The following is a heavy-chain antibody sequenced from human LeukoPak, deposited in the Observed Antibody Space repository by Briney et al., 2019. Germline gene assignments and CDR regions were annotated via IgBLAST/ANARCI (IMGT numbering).Heavy chain of an antibody. CDR2: IYYSGST. CDR1: GGSISSGDYY. Sequence: SQTLSLTCTVSGGSISSGDYYWSWIPQPPGKGLEWIGDIYYSGSTYYNPSLKSRVTISVYTSKNHFSLRLSSVTAADTAVYYCARYCSGGSCYPYYYYGMDVWGQGTTVTVSS. CDR3: ARYCSGGSCYPYYYYGMDV. V-gene: IGHV4-30-4*01. J-gene: IGHJ6*02. D-gene: IGHD2-15*01.